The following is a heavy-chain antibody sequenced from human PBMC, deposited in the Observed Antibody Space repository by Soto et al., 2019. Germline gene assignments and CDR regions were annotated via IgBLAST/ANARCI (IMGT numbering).Heavy chain of an antibody. V-gene: IGHV1-8*01. CDR2: MNPNSGNT. Sequence: GASVKVSCKASGYTFTSYDINWVRQATGQGLEWMGWMNPNSGNTGYAQKFQGRVTMPRNTSISTAYMELSSLRSEDTAVYYCARGGAYSSSWYNWFDPWGQGTLVTVSS. J-gene: IGHJ5*02. D-gene: IGHD6-13*01. CDR3: ARGGAYSSSWYNWFDP. CDR1: GYTFTSYD.